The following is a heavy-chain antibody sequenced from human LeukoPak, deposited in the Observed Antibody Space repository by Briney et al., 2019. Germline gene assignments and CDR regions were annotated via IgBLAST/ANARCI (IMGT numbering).Heavy chain of an antibody. CDR3: ARFGSYFEY. Sequence: SETLSLTCTVSGGSINNYYWSWIRQPPGKGLEWIGHIYYSGSNKNNPSLKSRVTMTLDTSKNQFSLKLTSVTAADTAMYFCARFGSYFEYWGQGILVTVSS. J-gene: IGHJ4*02. V-gene: IGHV4-59*12. D-gene: IGHD3-10*01. CDR2: IYYSGSN. CDR1: GGSINNYY.